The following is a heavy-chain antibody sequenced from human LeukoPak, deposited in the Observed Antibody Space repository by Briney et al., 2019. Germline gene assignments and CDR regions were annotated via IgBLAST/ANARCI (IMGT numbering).Heavy chain of an antibody. V-gene: IGHV3-43*01. J-gene: IGHJ4*02. CDR2: INWDGGST. CDR3: TKGSNTWPSLFDY. Sequence: TGGSLRLSCAASGFNFEDYTMHWVRQTPGKGLEWVSLINWDGGSTYYADSVKGRFAISRDNNKNSLYLQMTSLRTEDTALYYCTKGSNTWPSLFDYRGQGTLVTVSS. CDR1: GFNFEDYT. D-gene: IGHD2-2*02.